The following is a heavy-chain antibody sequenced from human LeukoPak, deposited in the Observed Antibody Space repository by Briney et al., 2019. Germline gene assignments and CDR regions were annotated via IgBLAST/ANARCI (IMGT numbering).Heavy chain of an antibody. D-gene: IGHD6-19*01. CDR3: ARDRGGSSGWSERFEY. V-gene: IGHV4-59*01. Sequence: SETLSLTCTVSGGSISSYYWSWIRQSPGKGLEWFGYLYHSETTKYNPSLKRRVTISVDTSKNQLSLHLTSVTAADTAVYYCARDRGGSSGWSERFEYWGQGTLVTVSS. J-gene: IGHJ4*02. CDR1: GGSISSYY. CDR2: LYHSETT.